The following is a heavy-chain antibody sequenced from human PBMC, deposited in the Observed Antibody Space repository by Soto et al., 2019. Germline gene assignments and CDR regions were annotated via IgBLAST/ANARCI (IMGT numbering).Heavy chain of an antibody. V-gene: IGHV1-18*01. J-gene: IGHJ4*02. D-gene: IGHD2-2*01. Sequence: ASVKVSCKASGYTFTSYGISWVRQAPGQGLEWMGWISAYNGNTNYAQELQGRVTMTTDTSTSTAYMELRSLRSDDTAVYYFAREGDIVLVPAAMPHFDYWGQGTLVTVSS. CDR2: ISAYNGNT. CDR3: AREGDIVLVPAAMPHFDY. CDR1: GYTFTSYG.